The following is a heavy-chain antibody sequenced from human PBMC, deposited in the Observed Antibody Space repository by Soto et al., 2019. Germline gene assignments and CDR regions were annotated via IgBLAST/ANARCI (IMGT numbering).Heavy chain of an antibody. CDR1: GGSISSYY. V-gene: IGHV4-59*01. CDR2: IYYSGST. D-gene: IGHD2-2*01. J-gene: IGHJ3*02. Sequence: QVQLQESGPGLVKPSETLSLTCTVSGGSISSYYWSWIRQPPGKGLEWIGYIYYSGSTTYKPSLKSRVTISVDTSKNQFSLKLSSVTAADTAVYYCARGRGGWFINQLLNAFDIWGQGTMVTVSS. CDR3: ARGRGGWFINQLLNAFDI.